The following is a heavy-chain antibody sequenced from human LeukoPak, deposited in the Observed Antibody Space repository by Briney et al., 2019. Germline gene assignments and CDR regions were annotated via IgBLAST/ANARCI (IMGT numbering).Heavy chain of an antibody. J-gene: IGHJ4*02. D-gene: IGHD6-19*01. V-gene: IGHV3-30*04. CDR2: ISYDGSIK. Sequence: GRSLRLSCAASGFTFSSYAMHWVRQAPGKGLEWVAVISYDGSIKQYADSVKGRFTISRDNSRNTLYLQMNSLRGEDTAVYYCAREGGNSGWLLRGDYFDYWGQGTLVTVSS. CDR1: GFTFSSYA. CDR3: AREGGNSGWLLRGDYFDY.